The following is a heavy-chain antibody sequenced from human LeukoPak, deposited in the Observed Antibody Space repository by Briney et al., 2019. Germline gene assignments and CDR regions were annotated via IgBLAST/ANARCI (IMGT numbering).Heavy chain of an antibody. CDR3: ATVAAGGSSFDY. Sequence: GASVKVSCKASGYTFTGYYMHWVRQAPGQGLEWMGWINPNSGDTKYAQKFQGRVTMTRDTSIGTAYMELSRVTSDDTAVYYCATVAAGGSSFDYWGQGTLVAVSS. CDR1: GYTFTGYY. V-gene: IGHV1-2*02. CDR2: INPNSGDT. J-gene: IGHJ4*02. D-gene: IGHD6-13*01.